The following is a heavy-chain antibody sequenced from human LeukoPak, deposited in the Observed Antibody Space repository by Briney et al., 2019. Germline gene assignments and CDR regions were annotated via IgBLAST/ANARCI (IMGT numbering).Heavy chain of an antibody. V-gene: IGHV3-23*01. Sequence: PGGSLRLSCAASGFTFSSYAMSWVRQAPGKGLEWVSAISGSGGSTYYADSAKGRFTISRDNSKNTLYLQMNSLRAEDTAVYYCAKGYYYDSSGYLSDYWGQGTLVTVSS. CDR1: GFTFSSYA. J-gene: IGHJ4*02. CDR3: AKGYYYDSSGYLSDY. CDR2: ISGSGGST. D-gene: IGHD3-22*01.